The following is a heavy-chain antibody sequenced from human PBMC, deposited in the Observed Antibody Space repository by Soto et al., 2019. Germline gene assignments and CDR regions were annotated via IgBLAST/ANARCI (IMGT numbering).Heavy chain of an antibody. CDR3: ARVEIFGVVTLFDY. CDR1: GGSISSYY. D-gene: IGHD3-3*01. CDR2: IYYSGST. Sequence: PLETLPLTWTVSGGSISSYYWSWIRQPTGKGLEWIGYIYYSGSTNYNPSLKSRVTISVDTSKNQFSLKLSSVTAADTAVYYCARVEIFGVVTLFDYWGQGTLVTVSS. V-gene: IGHV4-59*01. J-gene: IGHJ4*02.